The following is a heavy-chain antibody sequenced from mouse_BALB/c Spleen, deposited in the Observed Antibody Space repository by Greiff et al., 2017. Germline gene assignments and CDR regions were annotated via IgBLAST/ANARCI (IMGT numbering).Heavy chain of an antibody. J-gene: IGHJ4*01. V-gene: IGHV2-2*02. Sequence: VQRVESGPGLVQPSQSLSITCTVSGFSLTSYGVHWVRQSPGKGLEWLGVIWSGGSTDYNAAFISRLSISKDNSKSQVFFKMNSLQANDTAIYYCARNGNPYYAMDYWGQGTSVTVSS. CDR2: IWSGGST. D-gene: IGHD2-1*01. CDR1: GFSLTSYG. CDR3: ARNGNPYYAMDY.